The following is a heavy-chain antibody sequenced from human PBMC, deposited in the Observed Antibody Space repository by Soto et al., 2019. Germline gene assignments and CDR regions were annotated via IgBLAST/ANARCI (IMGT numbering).Heavy chain of an antibody. Sequence: ASVKVSCKASGYTFTGYYTHWVRQAPGQGLEWMGWINPNSGGTNYAQKFQGRVTMTRDTSISTAYMELSRLRSDDTAVYYCARDQAITMVRGVPGYWGQGTLVTVSS. CDR3: ARDQAITMVRGVPGY. J-gene: IGHJ4*02. D-gene: IGHD3-10*01. V-gene: IGHV1-2*02. CDR1: GYTFTGYY. CDR2: INPNSGGT.